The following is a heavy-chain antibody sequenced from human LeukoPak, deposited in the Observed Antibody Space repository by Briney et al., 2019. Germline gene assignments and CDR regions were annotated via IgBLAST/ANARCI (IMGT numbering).Heavy chain of an antibody. J-gene: IGHJ3*02. Sequence: GGSLRLSCAASGFTVSSNYMSWVRQAPGKGLEWVSAISGSGGSTYYADSVKGRFTISRDNSKNTLYLQMNSLRAEDTAVYYCAKVGLIVVFDAFDIWGQETMVTVSS. CDR1: GFTVSSNY. CDR3: AKVGLIVVFDAFDI. V-gene: IGHV3-23*01. CDR2: ISGSGGST. D-gene: IGHD3-22*01.